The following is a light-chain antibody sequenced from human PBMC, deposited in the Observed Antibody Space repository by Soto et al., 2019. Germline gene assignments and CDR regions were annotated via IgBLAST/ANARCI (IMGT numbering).Light chain of an antibody. V-gene: IGKV1-9*01. CDR1: QGISRY. CDR2: EAS. CDR3: PQLYRYPLT. J-gene: IGKJ4*01. Sequence: QLTQSPSSLSASVGDRVTITCRASQGISRYLAWYQQKPGKVPKLLISEASTLESGVPSRFSGGGFGTDFTLTISSLQPEDFAIYYCPQLYRYPLTFGGGTKVEIK.